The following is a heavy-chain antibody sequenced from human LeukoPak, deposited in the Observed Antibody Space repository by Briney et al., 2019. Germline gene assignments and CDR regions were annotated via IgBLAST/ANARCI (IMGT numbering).Heavy chain of an antibody. Sequence: ASVKVSCKASGYTFTGYYMHWMRQAPGQGLEWMGWINPNSGGTIYAHQFRGRVTMTRDTSITTAYMELSRLRSDDTAVYYCARGARYFDWLPDDFWGQGTLVTVSS. CDR1: GYTFTGYY. D-gene: IGHD3-9*01. CDR2: INPNSGGT. CDR3: ARGARYFDWLPDDF. J-gene: IGHJ4*02. V-gene: IGHV1-2*02.